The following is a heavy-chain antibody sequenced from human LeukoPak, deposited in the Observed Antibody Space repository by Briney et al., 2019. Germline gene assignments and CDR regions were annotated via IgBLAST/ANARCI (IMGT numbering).Heavy chain of an antibody. Sequence: SETLSLTCTVSGGSITSYYGSCIRQPPGKGREWIGYIYYSGSTNYNPSLKRRVTISADTSKNQFSLKLSAVTAADTAVYYCARAAYYYDSSGYYFQKPFDYWGQGTLVTVSS. CDR2: IYYSGST. CDR1: GGSITSYY. D-gene: IGHD3-22*01. CDR3: ARAAYYYDSSGYYFQKPFDY. V-gene: IGHV4-59*12. J-gene: IGHJ4*02.